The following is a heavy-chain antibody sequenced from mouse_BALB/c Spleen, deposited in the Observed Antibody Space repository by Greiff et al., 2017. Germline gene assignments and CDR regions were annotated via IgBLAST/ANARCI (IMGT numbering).Heavy chain of an antibody. CDR2: ISSGSSTI. CDR1: GFTFSSFG. D-gene: IGHD2-4*01. CDR3: AGYDYPLDY. V-gene: IGHV5-17*02. J-gene: IGHJ4*01. Sequence: EVQLVESGGGLVQPGGSRKLSCAASGFTFSSFGMHWVRQAPEKGLEWVAYISSGSSTIYYADTVKGRFTISRDNPKNTLFLQMTSLRSEDTAMYYCAGYDYPLDYWGQGTSVTVSS.